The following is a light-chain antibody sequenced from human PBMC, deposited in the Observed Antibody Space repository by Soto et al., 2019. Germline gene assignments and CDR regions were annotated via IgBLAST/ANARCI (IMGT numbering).Light chain of an antibody. CDR3: AAWDDSLNGHV. Sequence: QSALTQPHSSSWTPRQRVTISCSGSSSNIGTSSVHWFQQLPGTAPKLLISTTNQRPSGVPERFSGSKSGTSASLAISGLQSEDEADYYCAAWDDSLNGHVFGTGTKVTV. V-gene: IGLV1-44*01. CDR2: TTN. CDR1: SSNIGTSS. J-gene: IGLJ1*01.